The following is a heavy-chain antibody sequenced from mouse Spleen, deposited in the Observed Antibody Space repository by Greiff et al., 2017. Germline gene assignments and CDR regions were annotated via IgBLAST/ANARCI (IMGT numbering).Heavy chain of an antibody. CDR1: GFTFSSYA. V-gene: IGHV5-9-1*02. J-gene: IGHJ3*01. CDR3: TRDGYDTAWFAY. D-gene: IGHD2-2*01. Sequence: EVKLVESGEGLVKPGGSLKLSCAASGFTFSSYAMSWVRQTPGKRLEWVAYISSGGDYIYYADTVKGRFTIPRDNARNTLYLQMSSLKSEDTAMYYCTRDGYDTAWFAYWGQGTLVTVSA. CDR2: ISSGGDYI.